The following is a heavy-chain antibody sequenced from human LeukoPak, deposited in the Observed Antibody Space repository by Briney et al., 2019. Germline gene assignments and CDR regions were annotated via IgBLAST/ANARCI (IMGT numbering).Heavy chain of an antibody. CDR2: MSPNSGDT. Sequence: ASVKVSCKASGYTFTSHDISWVRQATGQGLEWMGWMSPNSGDTGYAQKFQGRVTMTSDSSISTAYMELSSLRSEDTAIYYCVRTPPNWGFDYWGQGTLVTVSS. V-gene: IGHV1-8*01. D-gene: IGHD7-27*01. CDR3: VRTPPNWGFDY. J-gene: IGHJ4*02. CDR1: GYTFTSHD.